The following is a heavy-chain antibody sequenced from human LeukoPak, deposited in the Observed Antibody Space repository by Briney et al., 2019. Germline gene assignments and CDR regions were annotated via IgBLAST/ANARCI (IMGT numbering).Heavy chain of an antibody. V-gene: IGHV1-46*01. CDR2: IYPRDGST. CDR3: ARAGDTAMVGLFLY. CDR1: GYTFTSNY. D-gene: IGHD5-18*01. J-gene: IGHJ4*02. Sequence: ASVKVSCKASGYTFTSNYIHWVRQAPGQGLEWMGMIYPRDGSTSYAQKFQGRVTVTRDTSTSTVHMELSGLRSEDTAVYYCARAGDTAMVGLFLYWGQGTLVTVSS.